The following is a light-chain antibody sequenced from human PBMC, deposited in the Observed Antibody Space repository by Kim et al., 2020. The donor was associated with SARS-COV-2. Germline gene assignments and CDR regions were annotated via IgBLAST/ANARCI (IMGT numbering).Light chain of an antibody. CDR1: TSDVGGYRY. CDR3: YSYAGSNIYV. J-gene: IGLJ1*01. Sequence: QSALTQPPSASGSPGQSVTISCTGSTSDVGGYRYVSWYQQHPGKAPKLIIYEVTKRPSGVPDRFSGSRSGNTASLTVSGLQAEDEAEYYCYSYAGSNIYVFGSGTKVTVL. CDR2: EVT. V-gene: IGLV2-8*01.